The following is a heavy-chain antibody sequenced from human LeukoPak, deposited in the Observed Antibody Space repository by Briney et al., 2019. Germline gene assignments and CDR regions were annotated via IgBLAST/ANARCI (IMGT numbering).Heavy chain of an antibody. CDR3: AMSYDILTGYPFDY. Sequence: GGSLRLSCAASGFTFSDYYMSWIRQAPGKGLEWVSYISSSSSTIYYADSVKGRFTISRDNAKNSLYLQMNSLRAEDTAVYYCAMSYDILTGYPFDYWGQGTLVTVSS. CDR1: GFTFSDYY. V-gene: IGHV3-11*04. J-gene: IGHJ4*02. D-gene: IGHD3-9*01. CDR2: ISSSSSTI.